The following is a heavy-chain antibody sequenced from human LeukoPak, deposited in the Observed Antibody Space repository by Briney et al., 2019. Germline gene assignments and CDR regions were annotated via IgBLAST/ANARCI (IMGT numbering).Heavy chain of an antibody. CDR2: INHSGST. Sequence: SETQSLTCAVYGGSFSGYYWSWIRQPPGKGLEWIGEINHSGSTNYNPSLKSRVTISVDTSKNQFSLKLSSVTAADTAVYYCAREWEPRGGFDPWGQGTLVTVSS. J-gene: IGHJ5*02. CDR1: GGSFSGYY. CDR3: AREWEPRGGFDP. V-gene: IGHV4-34*01. D-gene: IGHD1-26*01.